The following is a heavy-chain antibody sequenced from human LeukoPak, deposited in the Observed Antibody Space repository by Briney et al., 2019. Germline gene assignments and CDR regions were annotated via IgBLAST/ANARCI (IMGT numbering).Heavy chain of an antibody. J-gene: IGHJ4*02. Sequence: SETLSLTCTVSGGSISSYYWSWIRQPPGKGLEWIGEINHSGSTNYNPSLKSRVTISVDTSENQFSLKLSSVTAADTAVYYCARGELDRSFDYWGQGTLVTVSS. V-gene: IGHV4-34*01. CDR3: ARGELDRSFDY. CDR2: INHSGST. CDR1: GGSISSYY. D-gene: IGHD1-7*01.